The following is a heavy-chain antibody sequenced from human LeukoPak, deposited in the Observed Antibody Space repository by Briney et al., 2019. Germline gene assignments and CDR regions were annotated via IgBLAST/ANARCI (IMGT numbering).Heavy chain of an antibody. J-gene: IGHJ4*02. Sequence: SETLSLTCAVYGGSFSGYYWSWIRQPPGKGLEWIGEINHSGSTNYNPSLKSRVTISVDTSKNQFSPKLSSVTAADTAVYYCAKLSLWAVAGNFDYWGQGTLVTVSS. D-gene: IGHD6-19*01. V-gene: IGHV4-34*01. CDR2: INHSGST. CDR3: AKLSLWAVAGNFDY. CDR1: GGSFSGYY.